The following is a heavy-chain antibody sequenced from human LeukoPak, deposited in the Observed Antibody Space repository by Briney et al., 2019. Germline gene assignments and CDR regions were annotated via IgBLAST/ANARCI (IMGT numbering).Heavy chain of an antibody. V-gene: IGHV3-74*01. J-gene: IGHJ1*01. CDR1: GFTFSYYW. D-gene: IGHD3-10*01. CDR2: INSDGSST. Sequence: QAGGSLILSCAASGFTFSYYWMHWVRQAPGKGLVWVSRINSDGSSTNYADSVKGRFAISKDNSKNTLHLQMNSLRVEDTAMYYCARDTDYYGSGRQGYFDRWGQGTLVTVSS. CDR3: ARDTDYYGSGRQGYFDR.